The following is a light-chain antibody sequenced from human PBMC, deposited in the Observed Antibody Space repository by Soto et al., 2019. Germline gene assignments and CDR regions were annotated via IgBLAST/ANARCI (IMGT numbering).Light chain of an antibody. J-gene: IGKJ1*01. Sequence: DIQMTQSPSSVSASVGDSVSFACQSSQTVKNTVNWYQHKRGKAPKLLISGSSNLQNGVPPRFSGSGTGTDFTLTINSLQPEDAATYYCQQTYRHPRTFGQGTSVDIK. CDR1: QTVKNT. CDR2: GSS. CDR3: QQTYRHPRT. V-gene: IGKV1-39*01.